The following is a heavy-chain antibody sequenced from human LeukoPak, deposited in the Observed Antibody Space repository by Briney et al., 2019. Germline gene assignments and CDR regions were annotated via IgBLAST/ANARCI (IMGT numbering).Heavy chain of an antibody. Sequence: PGGSLRLSCAASGFTFSNAWMSWVRLAPGKGLEWVGRIRSKTNGETTDYAAPVKGRFTISRDDSKNTLYLQMNSLKIEDTAVYYCATGAAGNWGQGTLVTVSS. CDR2: IRSKTNGETT. CDR1: GFTFSNAW. D-gene: IGHD6-25*01. CDR3: ATGAAGN. V-gene: IGHV3-15*01. J-gene: IGHJ4*02.